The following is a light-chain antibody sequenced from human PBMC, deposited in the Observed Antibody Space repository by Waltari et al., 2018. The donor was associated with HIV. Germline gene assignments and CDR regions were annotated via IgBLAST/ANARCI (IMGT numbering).Light chain of an antibody. J-gene: IGLJ3*02. Sequence: QSALTQPASVSGSPGQSITISCTGTSSDVGGYNYVSWYQQRPGKAPKLMIYDVSNRPSGVSNRFPGSKSGNTASLTISGLQAEDEADYYCSSYTSSNSWVFGGGTKLTVL. CDR3: SSYTSSNSWV. CDR2: DVS. V-gene: IGLV2-14*01. CDR1: SSDVGGYNY.